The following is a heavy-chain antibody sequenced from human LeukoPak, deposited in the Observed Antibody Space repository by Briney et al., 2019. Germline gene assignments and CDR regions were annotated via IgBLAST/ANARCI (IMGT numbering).Heavy chain of an antibody. CDR1: GITLTSNV. D-gene: IGHD6-13*01. J-gene: IGHJ4*02. Sequence: SGGSLRLSCAASGITLTSNVMSWVRQVPGKGLEWVSSISTRSNYIYYRDSVKGRFTISRDNARNSLFLQMNSLRPEDTAMYYCARDYVAGLSGAGPFGYWGQGTLVTVSS. V-gene: IGHV3-21*01. CDR2: ISTRSNYI. CDR3: ARDYVAGLSGAGPFGY.